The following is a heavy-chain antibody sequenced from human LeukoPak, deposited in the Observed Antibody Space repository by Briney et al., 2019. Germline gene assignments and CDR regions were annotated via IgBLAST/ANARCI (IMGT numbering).Heavy chain of an antibody. Sequence: PGGSLRLSCEASGFTFHNHGMSWVRQAPGKGLEWISVISGSSMSTYYADSVKGRFTVSRDNSKNTVYLQMSSLRVEDSAIYYCGKDSRPSVTTFRSRWTDYWGQGILSPSPQ. CDR2: ISGSSMST. CDR3: GKDSRPSVTTFRSRWTDY. J-gene: IGHJ4*02. D-gene: IGHD4-11*01. CDR1: GFTFHNHG. V-gene: IGHV3-23*01.